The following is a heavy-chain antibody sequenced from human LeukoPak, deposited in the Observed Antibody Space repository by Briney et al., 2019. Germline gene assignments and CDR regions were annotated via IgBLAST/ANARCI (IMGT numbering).Heavy chain of an antibody. CDR3: ARVVVTVARSHWFDP. CDR2: IYTSGSA. J-gene: IGHJ5*02. V-gene: IGHV4-4*07. Sequence: SETLSLTCTVSGGSISSYYWSWIRQPAGKGLEWIGRIYTSGSANSNPSLKSRVTISVDTSKNQFSLKLSSVTAADTAVYYCARVVVTVARSHWFDPWGQGTLVTVSS. CDR1: GGSISSYY. D-gene: IGHD2-15*01.